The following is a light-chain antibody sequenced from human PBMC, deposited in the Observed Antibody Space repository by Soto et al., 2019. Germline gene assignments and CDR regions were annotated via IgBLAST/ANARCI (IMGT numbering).Light chain of an antibody. Sequence: QSVLTQLASVSGSPGQSITISCTGTSSDVGNYNYVSWYQQHPGKAPKLMIHDVSNRPSGVSNRFSGSKSGNTASLTISGLQAEDEADYYCSSYTSSSTYVFGTGTKVTVL. J-gene: IGLJ1*01. CDR2: DVS. CDR3: SSYTSSSTYV. CDR1: SSDVGNYNY. V-gene: IGLV2-14*01.